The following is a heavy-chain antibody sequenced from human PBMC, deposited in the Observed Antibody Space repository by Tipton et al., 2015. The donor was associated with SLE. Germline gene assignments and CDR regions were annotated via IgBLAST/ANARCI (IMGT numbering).Heavy chain of an antibody. J-gene: IGHJ5*01. D-gene: IGHD3-10*02. Sequence: TLSLTCAVYGGSFTSSSYYWAWIRQSPGKGVEWIGEINHRGSTNHNPSLKSRVTISVDTSKNQFSLKLRSVTAADTAVYYCARLSSETGLFSKRGWLDPWGQGTLVTVSS. CDR2: INHRGST. CDR3: ARLSSETGLFSKRGWLDP. V-gene: IGHV4-34*01. CDR1: GGSFTSSSYY.